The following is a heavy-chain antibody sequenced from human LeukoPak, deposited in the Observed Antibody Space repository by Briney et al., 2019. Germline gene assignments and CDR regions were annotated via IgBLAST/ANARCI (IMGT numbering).Heavy chain of an antibody. CDR1: GYSFTSYW. CDR2: IYPGDSDT. Sequence: GESLKISCKGSGYSFTSYWIGWVRQMPGKGLEWMGIIYPGDSDTRYSPSFQGQATISADKSISTAYLQWSSLRASDTAMYYCARSVYDSSGYYYYFDYWGQGTLVTVSS. CDR3: ARSVYDSSGYYYYFDY. D-gene: IGHD3-22*01. V-gene: IGHV5-51*01. J-gene: IGHJ4*02.